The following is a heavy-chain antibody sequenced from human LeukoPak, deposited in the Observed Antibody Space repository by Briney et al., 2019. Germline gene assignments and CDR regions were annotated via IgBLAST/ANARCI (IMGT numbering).Heavy chain of an antibody. V-gene: IGHV3-21*01. J-gene: IGHJ5*02. CDR3: ARTDGSSWYPGFDP. Sequence: GGSLRPSCAASGFTFSSYSMNWVRQAPGKGLEWVSSISSSSSYIYYADSVKGRFTTSRDNAKNSLYLQMNSLRAEDTAVYYCARTDGSSWYPGFDPWGQGTLVTVSS. CDR1: GFTFSSYS. CDR2: ISSSSSYI. D-gene: IGHD6-13*01.